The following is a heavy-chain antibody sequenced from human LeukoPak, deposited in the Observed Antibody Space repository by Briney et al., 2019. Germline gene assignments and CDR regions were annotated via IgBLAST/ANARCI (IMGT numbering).Heavy chain of an antibody. CDR1: GFTFSSYA. D-gene: IGHD2-15*01. CDR3: ARAVVVVAAPEN. V-gene: IGHV3-30-3*01. J-gene: IGHJ4*02. CDR2: ISYDGSNK. Sequence: GSLRLSCAASGFTFSSYAMHWVRQAPGKGLEWVALISYDGSNKYYADSVKGRFTIYRDNSKNTLYLQMNSLRAEDTAVYYCARAVVVVAAPENWGQGTLVTVSS.